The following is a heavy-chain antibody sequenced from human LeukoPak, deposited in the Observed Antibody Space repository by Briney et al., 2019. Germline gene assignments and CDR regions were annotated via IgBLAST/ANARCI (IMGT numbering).Heavy chain of an antibody. J-gene: IGHJ5*02. CDR1: GYTFTGYY. D-gene: IGHD6-13*01. CDR2: INPNSGGT. V-gene: IGHV1-2*02. Sequence: ASVKVSCKASGYTFTGYYMHWVRQAPVQGLEWMGWINPNSGGTNYAQKFQGRVTMTRDTSISTAYMELSRLRSDDTAVYYCARDLAAAGPEVWFDPWGQGTLVTVSS. CDR3: ARDLAAAGPEVWFDP.